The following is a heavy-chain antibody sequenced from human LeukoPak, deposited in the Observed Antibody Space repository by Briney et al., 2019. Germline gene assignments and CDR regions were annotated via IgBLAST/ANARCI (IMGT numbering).Heavy chain of an antibody. D-gene: IGHD1-1*01. Sequence: GSLRLSCAASGFTFSSYAMSWVRQAPGKGLEWVSSISSSSSYIYYADSVKGRFTISRDNAKNSLYLQMNSLGAEDTAVYYCARDGRVSDYWGQGTLVTVSS. CDR2: ISSSSSYI. V-gene: IGHV3-21*01. CDR3: ARDGRVSDY. CDR1: GFTFSSYA. J-gene: IGHJ4*02.